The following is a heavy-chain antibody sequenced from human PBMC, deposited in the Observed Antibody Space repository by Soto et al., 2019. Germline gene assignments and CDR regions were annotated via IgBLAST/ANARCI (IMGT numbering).Heavy chain of an antibody. D-gene: IGHD6-13*01. Sequence: EVQLVESGGGLVQPGGSLRLSCAASGFTFSSYEMNWVRQAPGKGLEWVSYISSSGSGSTIYYADSVKGRFTISRDNAKNSLYLQMNSLRAEDTAVYYCARVASGSAAAGTSWFDPWGQGTLVTVSS. CDR2: ISSSGSGSTI. V-gene: IGHV3-48*03. CDR1: GFTFSSYE. CDR3: ARVASGSAAAGTSWFDP. J-gene: IGHJ5*02.